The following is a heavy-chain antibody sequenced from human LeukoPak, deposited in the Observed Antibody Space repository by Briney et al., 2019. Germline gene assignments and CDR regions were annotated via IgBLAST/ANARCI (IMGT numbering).Heavy chain of an antibody. CDR3: VRDHSGWSLDP. CDR1: GFTFSSYW. D-gene: IGHD6-19*01. Sequence: PGGSLRLSCAASGFTFSSYWMSWVRQAPGKGLEWISYISDSGTTINCADSVKGRFTISRDNAKNSLYLQMSSLRAEDTAVYYCVRDHSGWSLDPWGQGTLVTVSS. CDR2: ISDSGTTI. J-gene: IGHJ5*02. V-gene: IGHV3-48*04.